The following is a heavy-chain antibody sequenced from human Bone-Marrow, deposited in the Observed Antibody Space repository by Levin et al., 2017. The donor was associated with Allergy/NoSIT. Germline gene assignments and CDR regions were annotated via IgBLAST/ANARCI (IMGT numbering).Heavy chain of an antibody. CDR1: GFTFSNYW. CDR2: IKHDGSEK. Sequence: SCAASGFTFSNYWMNWVRQAPGKGLEWVANIKHDGSEKYYGDSVRGRYTVSRDNAKNALYLQMNSLTAEDTAVYYCARANSLAYWGQGTLVTVSS. D-gene: IGHD2-21*01. CDR3: ARANSLAY. J-gene: IGHJ4*02. V-gene: IGHV3-7*01.